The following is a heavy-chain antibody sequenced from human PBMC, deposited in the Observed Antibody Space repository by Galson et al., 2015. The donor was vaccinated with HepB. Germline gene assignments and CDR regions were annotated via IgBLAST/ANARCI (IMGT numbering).Heavy chain of an antibody. D-gene: IGHD3-16*01. CDR1: GYTFTAYG. CDR3: ARGGFKFYFDY. CDR2: ISGYNDNT. Sequence: SVKVSCKASGYTFTAYGITWVRQGPGQGLEWMGWISGYNDNTNYAQKFQGRVTMTTDASTGTAYMELRSLRFDDTAMYYWARGGFKFYFDYWGQGTLVTVSS. J-gene: IGHJ4*02. V-gene: IGHV1-18*01.